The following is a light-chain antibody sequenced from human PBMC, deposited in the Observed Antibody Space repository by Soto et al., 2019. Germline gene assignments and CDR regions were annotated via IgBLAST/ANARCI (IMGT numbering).Light chain of an antibody. Sequence: QSALTQPASVSGSPGQSITISCTGTSSDAGAYNYVSWFQQHPGKAPKLMIYEVTHRPSGVSNRFSGSKSGNTASLTISGLQAEDEADYYCSSYTRINTWVFGGGTKLTVL. CDR1: SSDAGAYNY. V-gene: IGLV2-14*01. CDR3: SSYTRINTWV. CDR2: EVT. J-gene: IGLJ3*02.